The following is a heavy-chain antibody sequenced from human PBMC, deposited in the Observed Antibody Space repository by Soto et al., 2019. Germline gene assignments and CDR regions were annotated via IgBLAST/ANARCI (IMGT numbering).Heavy chain of an antibody. CDR2: IYWNDDK. CDR1: GFSLSASGAS. J-gene: IGHJ5*02. V-gene: IGHV2-5*01. D-gene: IGHD3-10*02. Sequence: SGRTLVNPTQTLRLTCAFSGFSLSASGASVGWIRQPPGKALEWLAHIYWNDDKRYSPSLRSRLTISKDTSKNQVVLTFTNMDPEDTGTYYCVHRLDVPGLAFDPWGQGTLVTVSS. CDR3: VHRLDVPGLAFDP.